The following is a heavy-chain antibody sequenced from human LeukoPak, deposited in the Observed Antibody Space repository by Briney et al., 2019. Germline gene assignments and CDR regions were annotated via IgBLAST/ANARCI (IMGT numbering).Heavy chain of an antibody. D-gene: IGHD3-22*01. V-gene: IGHV3-15*01. CDR2: IKSKTDGGTT. CDR1: GFTFSNTW. CDR3: TTDHSVYYDSSPQH. Sequence: RGSLRLSCAASGFTFSNTWMSWVRQAPGKGLEWVGRIKSKTDGGTTDYAAPVKGRFTISRDDSKNTLYLQINSLKTEDTAVYYCTTDHSVYYDSSPQHWGQGTLVTVSS. J-gene: IGHJ1*01.